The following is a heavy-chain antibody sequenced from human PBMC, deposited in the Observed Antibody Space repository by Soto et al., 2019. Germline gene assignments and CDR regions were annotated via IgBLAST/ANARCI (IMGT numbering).Heavy chain of an antibody. D-gene: IGHD2-21*01. V-gene: IGHV1-2*02. CDR1: GYTFTGYY. CDR2: INPNSGGT. CDR3: ARYSYCEPKENFDY. J-gene: IGHJ4*02. Sequence: QVQLVQSGAEVKKPGASVKVSCKASGYTFTGYYMHWVRQAPGQGLEWMGWINPNSGGTNYAQKFQGRVTMSRDTSISTACMELSRLRSYDTAVYYCARYSYCEPKENFDYWGQGTLVAVSS.